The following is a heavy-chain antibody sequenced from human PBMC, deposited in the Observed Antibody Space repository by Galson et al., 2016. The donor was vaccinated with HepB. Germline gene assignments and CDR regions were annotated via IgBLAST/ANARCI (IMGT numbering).Heavy chain of an antibody. CDR2: ISSSSSYI. CDR3: ASGYSYGYFYY. CDR1: GFTFSSYS. J-gene: IGHJ4*02. V-gene: IGHV3-21*01. D-gene: IGHD5-18*01. Sequence: SLRLSCAASGFTFSSYSMNWVRQAPGKGLEWVSSISSSSSYIYYADSVKGRFTISGDNAKNSLYLQMNSLRAEDTAVYYRASGYSYGYFYYWGQGTLVTVSS.